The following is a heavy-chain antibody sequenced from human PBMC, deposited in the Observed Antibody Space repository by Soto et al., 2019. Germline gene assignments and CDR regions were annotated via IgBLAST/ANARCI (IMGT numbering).Heavy chain of an antibody. V-gene: IGHV4-30-2*01. D-gene: IGHD3-16*01. Sequence: PSETLSLTCAASGGSISSGGYSWSWIRQPPGKGLEWIGYIYHSGSTYYNPSLKSRVTISVDRSKNQFSLKLSSVTAADTAVYYCCGGRSSAHSDWFDPWGQGTLVTVSS. CDR2: IYHSGST. CDR3: CGGRSSAHSDWFDP. CDR1: GGSISSGGYS. J-gene: IGHJ5*02.